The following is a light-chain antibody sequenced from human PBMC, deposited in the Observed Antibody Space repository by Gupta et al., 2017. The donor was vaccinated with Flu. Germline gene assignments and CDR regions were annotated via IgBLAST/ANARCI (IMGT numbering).Light chain of an antibody. V-gene: IGLV7-43*01. CDR3: LLYSGGTEWA. J-gene: IGLJ3*02. CDR1: TGAVTSASF. CDR2: KTN. Sequence: QTAVTQEYSLTVSPGATVTLTCPSTTGAVTSASFPAWFQQRPGQPPRALIYKTNNKHSWTPARFSGSLLGDKAALTLSDVRPEDEAECYCLLYSGGTEWAFGGGTKLTVL.